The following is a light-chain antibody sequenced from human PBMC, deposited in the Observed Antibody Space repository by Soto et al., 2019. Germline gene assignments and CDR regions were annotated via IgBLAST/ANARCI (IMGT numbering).Light chain of an antibody. CDR2: GAS. V-gene: IGKV3-20*01. CDR1: QSVSNNY. CDR3: QQYGSSGT. Sequence: EIVLTQYPGTLSLSPGEGYTLSCRASQSVSNNYLAWYQQKPGQAPRLLIYGASNRATGIPDRFSGSGSGTDFTLTISRLEPEDFAVYYCQQYGSSGTFGQGTKVEIK. J-gene: IGKJ1*01.